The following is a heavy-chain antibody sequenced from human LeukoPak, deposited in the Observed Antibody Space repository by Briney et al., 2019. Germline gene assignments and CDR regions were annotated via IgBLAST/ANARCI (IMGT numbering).Heavy chain of an antibody. Sequence: GESLKISCKGSGYSFTNYWIGWVRQMPGKGLEWMGIIYPGDSDTRYGPSFQGQVTISADKSITTAYLQWSSLKASDTAMYYCAMNFASGSYGPFDYWGQGTLVTVPS. D-gene: IGHD3-10*01. V-gene: IGHV5-51*01. CDR1: GYSFTNYW. CDR3: AMNFASGSYGPFDY. J-gene: IGHJ4*02. CDR2: IYPGDSDT.